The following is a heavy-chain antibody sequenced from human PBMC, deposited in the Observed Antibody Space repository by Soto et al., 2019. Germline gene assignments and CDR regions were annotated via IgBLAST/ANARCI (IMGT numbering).Heavy chain of an antibody. D-gene: IGHD3-16*02. J-gene: IGHJ5*02. Sequence: QITLKESGPTLVKPTQTLSLTCTVSGFSLATVGEGVGWVRQPPGKALEWLALIYWNDEKRFSPSLESRLTTTKDTSKNQVCITMTTMNSVDTARYYCVHRGPGGSYRQGRFDTWGQGTRVPVSS. CDR3: VHRGPGGSYRQGRFDT. CDR1: GFSLATVGEG. V-gene: IGHV2-5*01. CDR2: IYWNDEK.